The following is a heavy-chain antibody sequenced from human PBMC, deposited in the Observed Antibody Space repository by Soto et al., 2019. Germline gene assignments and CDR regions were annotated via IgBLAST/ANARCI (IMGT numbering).Heavy chain of an antibody. D-gene: IGHD2-21*01. Sequence: QVQLQESGPGLVKPSGTLSLTCGVSGGSITSSYWWSWVRQPPGKGLEWLGEIYHSGSTNYNPSLTSRVTISVDKSKNQFSLRLSSVTAADTAVYYCAIDRVVIAPRGWFDPWGQGTLVTVSS. V-gene: IGHV4-4*02. J-gene: IGHJ5*02. CDR2: IYHSGST. CDR3: AIDRVVIAPRGWFDP. CDR1: GGSITSSYW.